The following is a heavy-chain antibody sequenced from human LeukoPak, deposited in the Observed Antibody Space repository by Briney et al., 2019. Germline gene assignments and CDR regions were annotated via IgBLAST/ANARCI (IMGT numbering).Heavy chain of an antibody. CDR3: ARVLVPYYDFWSGYYEEDY. CDR2: ISSSGSTI. D-gene: IGHD3-3*01. J-gene: IGHJ4*02. V-gene: IGHV3-11*04. CDR1: GFTFSDYY. Sequence: GGSLRLSCAASGFTFSDYYMSWIRQAPGKGLEWVSYISSSGSTIYYADSVKGRFTISRDNAKNSLYLQMNSLRAEDTAVYYCARVLVPYYDFWSGYYEEDYWGQGTLVTVSS.